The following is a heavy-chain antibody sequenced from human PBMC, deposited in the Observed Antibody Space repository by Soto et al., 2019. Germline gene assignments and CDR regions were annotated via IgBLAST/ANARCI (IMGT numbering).Heavy chain of an antibody. V-gene: IGHV1-2*02. Sequence: ASVKVSCKASGYTFTGYYMHWVRQAPGQGLEWMGWINPNSGGTNYAQKFQGRVTMTRDTSISTAYMELSRLRSDDTAVYYCASAYYDFWSGLPPSGDRDDTVDYWGQGTLVTVYS. CDR2: INPNSGGT. J-gene: IGHJ4*02. D-gene: IGHD3-3*01. CDR3: ASAYYDFWSGLPPSGDRDDTVDY. CDR1: GYTFTGYY.